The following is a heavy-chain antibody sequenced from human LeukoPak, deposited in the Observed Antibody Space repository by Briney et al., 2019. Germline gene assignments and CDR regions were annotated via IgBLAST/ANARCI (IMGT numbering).Heavy chain of an antibody. CDR1: GGSISSSSYY. Sequence: SETLSLTCTVSGGSISSSSYYWGWIRQPPGKGLEWIGSIYYSGSTFYNPSLKSRITISVDTSKNQFSLKLSSVTAADTAVYYCARIDDFWASYGYFDYWGQGTLVTVSS. CDR2: IYYSGST. D-gene: IGHD3/OR15-3a*01. CDR3: ARIDDFWASYGYFDY. J-gene: IGHJ4*02. V-gene: IGHV4-39*01.